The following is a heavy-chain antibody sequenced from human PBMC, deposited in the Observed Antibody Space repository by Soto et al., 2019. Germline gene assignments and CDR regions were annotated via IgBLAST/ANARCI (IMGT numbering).Heavy chain of an antibody. Sequence: PSETLSLTCAVSGGSISSGGFYWSWIRQPPGKGLEWIGYIYYSGSTNYNPSLKSRVSISVDTSKNQFSLKLSSVTAADTAVYFCVRGVLSWGQGTLVTVSS. V-gene: IGHV4-61*08. D-gene: IGHD3-10*01. J-gene: IGHJ1*01. CDR1: GGSISSGGFY. CDR2: IYYSGST. CDR3: VRGVLS.